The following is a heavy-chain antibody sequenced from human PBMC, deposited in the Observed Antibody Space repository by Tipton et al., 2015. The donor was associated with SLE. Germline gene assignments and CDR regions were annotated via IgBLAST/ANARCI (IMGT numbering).Heavy chain of an antibody. V-gene: IGHV3-33*01. Sequence: SLRLSCEASGFTFSNYVMHWVRQAPGKGLEWVGLIWFDGSDKFYADSVRGRFTISRANSRNTLYLQMSSLRADDTAIYYCASWGGSQVWVLENWGQGPLVTGS. CDR2: IWFDGSDK. J-gene: IGHJ4*02. D-gene: IGHD3-16*01. CDR3: ASWGGSQVWVLEN. CDR1: GFTFSNYV.